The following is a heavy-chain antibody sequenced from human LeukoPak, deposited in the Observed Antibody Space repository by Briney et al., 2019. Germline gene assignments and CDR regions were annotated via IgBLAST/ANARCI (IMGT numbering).Heavy chain of an antibody. CDR3: ARGFGSGSLRGNWFDP. D-gene: IGHD3-10*01. Sequence: GASVKVSCKASGYTFTGYYMHWVRQAPGRGLEWMGWINPNSGGTNYAQKFQGRVTMTRDTSISTAYMELSRLRSDDTAVYYCARGFGSGSLRGNWFDPWGQGTLVTVSS. V-gene: IGHV1-2*02. CDR2: INPNSGGT. J-gene: IGHJ5*02. CDR1: GYTFTGYY.